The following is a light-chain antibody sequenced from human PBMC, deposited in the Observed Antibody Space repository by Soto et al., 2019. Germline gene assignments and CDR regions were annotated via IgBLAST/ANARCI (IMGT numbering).Light chain of an antibody. CDR2: NNN. CDR1: SSNIGSNT. Sequence: QSVLTQPPSASGTPGQRVTISCSGSSSNIGSNTVNWYQQLPGMAPKLLIYNNNQRPSGVPDRFSGSKSGTSASLAISGLQSEDEADYYCAAWDGSLNGYVFGTGTKATVL. V-gene: IGLV1-44*01. J-gene: IGLJ1*01. CDR3: AAWDGSLNGYV.